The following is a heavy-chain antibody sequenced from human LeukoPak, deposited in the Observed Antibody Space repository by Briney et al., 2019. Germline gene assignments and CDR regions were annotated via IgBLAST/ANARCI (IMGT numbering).Heavy chain of an antibody. J-gene: IGHJ4*02. D-gene: IGHD3-10*01. Sequence: GGSLRLSCAASGFTFSNYGMYWVRQAPGKGLEWVAVIWSDGTNRLHADSVKGRFTISRDNSKNTLYLQMNSLRAEDTAVYYCAREWDGTMVRGVINYWGQGTLVTVSS. V-gene: IGHV3-33*01. CDR3: AREWDGTMVRGVINY. CDR2: IWSDGTNR. CDR1: GFTFSNYG.